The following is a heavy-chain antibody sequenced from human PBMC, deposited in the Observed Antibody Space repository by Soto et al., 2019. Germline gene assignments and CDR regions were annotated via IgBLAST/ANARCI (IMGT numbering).Heavy chain of an antibody. V-gene: IGHV4-34*01. J-gene: IGHJ3*02. Sequence: SETLSLTCAVYGGCLSAYYWTWIRHPPGKGLEWIGEINQSGSTNYNPSLKSRVAISVDTSKSQFSLKLGSVTAADMAVYYCACYIPRRNFDILTGYDAFDIWGQGTMVTVSS. CDR2: INQSGST. D-gene: IGHD3-9*01. CDR1: GGCLSAYY. CDR3: ACYIPRRNFDILTGYDAFDI.